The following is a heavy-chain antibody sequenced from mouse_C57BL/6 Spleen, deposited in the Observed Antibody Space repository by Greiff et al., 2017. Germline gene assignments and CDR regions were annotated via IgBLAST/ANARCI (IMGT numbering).Heavy chain of an antibody. J-gene: IGHJ4*01. CDR1: GYAFSSYW. D-gene: IGHD1-1*01. Sequence: QVQLQQSGAELVKPGASVKISCKASGYAFSSYWMNWVKQRPGKGLEWIGQIYPGDGDTNYNGKFKGKATLTADKSSSTAYMQLSSLTSEDSAVYFCARWDYYGSSYLYAMDYWGQGTSVTVSS. V-gene: IGHV1-80*01. CDR3: ARWDYYGSSYLYAMDY. CDR2: IYPGDGDT.